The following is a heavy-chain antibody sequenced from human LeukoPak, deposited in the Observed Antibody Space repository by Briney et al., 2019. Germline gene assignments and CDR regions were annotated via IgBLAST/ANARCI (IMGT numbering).Heavy chain of an antibody. CDR2: IYYSGST. V-gene: IGHV4-30-4*01. J-gene: IGHJ4*02. CDR1: GGSISSGDYY. D-gene: IGHD6-13*01. Sequence: SQTLSLTCTVSGGSISSGDYYWSWIRQPPGKGLEWIGYIYYSGSTYHNPSLKSRVTISVDTSKNQFSLKLSSVTAADTAVYYCARGPYSSSLEDYWGQGTLVTVSS. CDR3: ARGPYSSSLEDY.